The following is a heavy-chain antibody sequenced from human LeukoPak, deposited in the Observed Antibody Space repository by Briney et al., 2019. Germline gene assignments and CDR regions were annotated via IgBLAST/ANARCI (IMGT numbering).Heavy chain of an antibody. V-gene: IGHV4-59*11. CDR2: IYYSGST. CDR3: ARAANRDILTGYYKRYYYYYYMDV. D-gene: IGHD3-9*01. J-gene: IGHJ6*03. CDR1: GGSISSHY. Sequence: SETLSLTCTVSGGSISSHYWSWIRQPPGKGLEWIGYIYYSGSTNYNPSLKSRVTISVDTSKNQFSLKLSSLPAADTAVYYCARAANRDILTGYYKRYYYYYYMDVWGKGTTVTVSS.